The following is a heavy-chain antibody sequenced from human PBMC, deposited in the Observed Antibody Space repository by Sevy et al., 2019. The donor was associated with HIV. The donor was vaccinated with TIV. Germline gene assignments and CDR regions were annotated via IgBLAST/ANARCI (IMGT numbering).Heavy chain of an antibody. CDR2: ISWNSGSI. J-gene: IGHJ2*01. D-gene: IGHD6-13*01. CDR3: AKPLHRTGYSSSWYFDWYFDL. CDR1: GFTFDDYA. V-gene: IGHV3-9*01. Sequence: GGSLRLSCAASGFTFDDYAMHWVRQAPGKGLEWVSGISWNSGSIGYADSVKGRFTISRDNAKNSLYLQMNSLRAEDTALYYCAKPLHRTGYSSSWYFDWYFDLWGRSTLVTVSS.